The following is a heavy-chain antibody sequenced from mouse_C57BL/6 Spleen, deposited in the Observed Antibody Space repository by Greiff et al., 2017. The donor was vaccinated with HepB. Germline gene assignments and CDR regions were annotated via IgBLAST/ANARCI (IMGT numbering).Heavy chain of an antibody. CDR3: ATYPIYYGNYEYAMDY. CDR2: IYPRDGST. D-gene: IGHD2-1*01. J-gene: IGHJ4*01. CDR1: GYTFTDHT. Sequence: VQLQQSDAELVKPGASVKISCKASGYTFTDHTIHWMKQRPEQGLEWIGNIYPRDGSTKYNEKFKGKATLTADKSSSTAYMQLNSLTSEDSAVYFGATYPIYYGNYEYAMDYWGQGTSVTVSS. V-gene: IGHV1-78*01.